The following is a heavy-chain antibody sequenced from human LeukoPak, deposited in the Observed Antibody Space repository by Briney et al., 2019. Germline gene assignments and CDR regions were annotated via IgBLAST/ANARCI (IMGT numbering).Heavy chain of an antibody. CDR3: AREMGKSSGFDY. CDR2: IGANNANT. J-gene: IGHJ4*02. V-gene: IGHV1-18*01. D-gene: IGHD6-19*01. CDR1: GYPFTWYG. Sequence: ASVKVSCKASGYPFTWYGFTWVRQAPGQGLEWMGWIGANNANTKLEQKFQGRVTMTRDTSTSTVYMELSSLRSEDTAVYYCAREMGKSSGFDYWGQGTLVTVSS.